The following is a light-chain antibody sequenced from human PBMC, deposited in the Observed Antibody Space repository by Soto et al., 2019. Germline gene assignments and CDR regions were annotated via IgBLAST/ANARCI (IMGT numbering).Light chain of an antibody. CDR1: QSVSSN. J-gene: IGKJ4*01. V-gene: IGKV3-15*01. CDR3: QQCSKWPPIT. CDR2: GAS. Sequence: EIVMTQSPVTLSVSPGERATLSCRASQSVSSNLAWYQQKPGQAPRLPIYGASTRATGVPARFSGSGSGTEFALTISGLQSGDFAVCYCQQCSKWPPITFGGGAKVEIK.